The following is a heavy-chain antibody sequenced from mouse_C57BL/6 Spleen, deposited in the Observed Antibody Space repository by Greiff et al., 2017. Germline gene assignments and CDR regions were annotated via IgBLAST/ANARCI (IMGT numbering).Heavy chain of an antibody. V-gene: IGHV5-17*01. D-gene: IGHD1-1*01. Sequence: EVKLMASGGGLVKPGGSLKLSCAASGFTFSDYGMHWVRQAPEKGLEWVAYISSGSSTIYYADTVKGRFTISRDNAKNTLFLQMTSLRSEDTAMYYCASPSYYYGSSYHAMDYWGQGTSVTVSS. CDR2: ISSGSSTI. CDR1: GFTFSDYG. J-gene: IGHJ4*01. CDR3: ASPSYYYGSSYHAMDY.